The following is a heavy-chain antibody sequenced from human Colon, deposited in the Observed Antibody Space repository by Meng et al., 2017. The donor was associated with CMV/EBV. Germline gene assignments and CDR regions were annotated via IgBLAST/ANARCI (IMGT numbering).Heavy chain of an antibody. J-gene: IGHJ4*02. CDR1: KGTFTSYP. D-gene: IGHD2-21*02. Sequence: QGQLEESGGEVKRPGSSGKVSCKASKGTFTSYPSSWVRQGPGQGFEWVGGIITISGTTDYAQKFQGRVTITADESTSTAYMKLSNLRSEDTAIYYCARVICGGDCYLDYWGRGTLVTASS. CDR2: IITISGTT. V-gene: IGHV1-69*12. CDR3: ARVICGGDCYLDY.